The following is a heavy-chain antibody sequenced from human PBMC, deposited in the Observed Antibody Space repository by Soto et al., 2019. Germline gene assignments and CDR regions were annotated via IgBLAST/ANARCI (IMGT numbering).Heavy chain of an antibody. CDR1: GGSISSYY. CDR3: AGNSHYYDSSGYYPLLDY. Sequence: SETLSLTCTVSGGSISSYYWSWIRRPPGKGLEWIGYIYYSGGTNYNPSLKSRVTISVDTSKNQFSLKLSSVTAADTAVYYCAGNSHYYDSSGYYPLLDYWGQGSLVTGSS. V-gene: IGHV4-59*01. D-gene: IGHD3-22*01. J-gene: IGHJ4*02. CDR2: IYYSGGT.